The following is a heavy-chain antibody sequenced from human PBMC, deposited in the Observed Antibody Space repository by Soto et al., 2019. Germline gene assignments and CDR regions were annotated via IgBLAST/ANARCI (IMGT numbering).Heavy chain of an antibody. CDR3: ARASYCSGGSCYPKPVS. J-gene: IGHJ5*02. CDR2: IKQDGSEK. CDR1: GFTFSSYW. Sequence: EVQLVESGGGLVQPGGSLRLSCAASGFTFSSYWMSWVRQAPGKGLEWVANIKQDGSEKYYVDSVKGRFTISRDNAKNSLYRQMNRMRAEDTAVYYCARASYCSGGSCYPKPVSWGQGTLVTVSS. D-gene: IGHD2-15*01. V-gene: IGHV3-7*01.